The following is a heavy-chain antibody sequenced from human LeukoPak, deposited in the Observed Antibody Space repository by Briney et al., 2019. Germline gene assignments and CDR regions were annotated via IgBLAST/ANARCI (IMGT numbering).Heavy chain of an antibody. CDR1: GGSINSHSYY. D-gene: IGHD5-24*01. V-gene: IGHV4-39*01. Sequence: PSETRSLTCTVSGGSINSHSYYWGWIRQPPGKGLEWIGSVYYDGTSYSNPSLKTRVGVFVDTSRDQFSLDLDFVTAADTALYYCVRHISTNTGYFDSCGQGTLVSVSS. J-gene: IGHJ4*02. CDR3: VRHISTNTGYFDS. CDR2: VYYDGTS.